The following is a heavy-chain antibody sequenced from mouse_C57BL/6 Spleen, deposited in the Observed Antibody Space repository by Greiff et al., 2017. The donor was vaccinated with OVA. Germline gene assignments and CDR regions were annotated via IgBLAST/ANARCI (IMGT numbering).Heavy chain of an antibody. D-gene: IGHD3-3*01. V-gene: IGHV5-4*01. CDR3: AREGLEHLDY. Sequence: EVQLQESGGGLVKPGGSLKLSCAASGFTFSSYAMSWVRQTPEKRLEWVATISDGGSYTYYPANVKGRFTISRDNAKNNLYLQMSKLKSEDTDMCYCAREGLEHLDYWGQGTTLTVSS. CDR1: GFTFSSYA. J-gene: IGHJ2*01. CDR2: ISDGGSYT.